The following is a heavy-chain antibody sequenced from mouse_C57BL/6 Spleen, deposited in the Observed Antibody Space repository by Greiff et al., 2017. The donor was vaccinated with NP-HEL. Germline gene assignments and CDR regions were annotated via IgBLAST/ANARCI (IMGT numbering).Heavy chain of an antibody. Sequence: QVQLQQPGAELVKPGASVKLSCKASGYTFTSYWMHWVKQRPGQGLEWIGVIHPNSGSTNYNEKFKGKATVTVDKSSSTAYMNLSSLTSDDAAVYSCGDGYYVAYWGQGTLVTVSA. CDR2: IHPNSGST. J-gene: IGHJ3*01. CDR3: GDGYYVAY. D-gene: IGHD2-3*01. CDR1: GYTFTSYW. V-gene: IGHV1-64*01.